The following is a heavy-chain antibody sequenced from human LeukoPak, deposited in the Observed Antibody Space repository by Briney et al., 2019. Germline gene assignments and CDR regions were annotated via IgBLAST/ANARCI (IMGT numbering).Heavy chain of an antibody. V-gene: IGHV3-7*01. CDR1: GVSFSRSW. CDR2: IKVDGSEK. CDR3: VRDGPFGSGTFGY. Sequence: PGGSLRLSCAASGVSFSRSWMSWVRQAPGKGLEWVANIKVDGSEKHYLDSVEGRFIISRDNAKNSLHLQMNNLRAEDTAEYYCVRDGPFGSGTFGYWAQGTLVSVSS. J-gene: IGHJ4*02. D-gene: IGHD3-10*01.